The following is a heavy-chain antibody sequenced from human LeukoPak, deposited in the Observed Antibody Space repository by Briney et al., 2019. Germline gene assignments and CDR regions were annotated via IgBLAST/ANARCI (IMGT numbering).Heavy chain of an antibody. J-gene: IGHJ4*02. V-gene: IGHV3-30*04. CDR3: ARGDASSWYFFDY. Sequence: GGSLRLSCAASGFTFSNYAMNWVRQAPGKGLEWVAVISYDGGNKYYADSVKGRFTISRDNSKNTLYLEMNSLRAEDSAVYYCARGDASSWYFFDYWGQGTLVTVSS. CDR1: GFTFSNYA. D-gene: IGHD6-13*01. CDR2: ISYDGGNK.